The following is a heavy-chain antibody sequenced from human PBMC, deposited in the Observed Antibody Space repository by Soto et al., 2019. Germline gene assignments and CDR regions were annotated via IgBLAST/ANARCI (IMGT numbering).Heavy chain of an antibody. CDR2: IIPILGIA. CDR1: GGTFSSYT. CDR3: AREGDYVWGSYRHSDY. J-gene: IGHJ4*02. Sequence: QVQLVQSGAEVKKPGSSVKVSCKASGGTFSSYTISWVRQAPGQGLEWMGRIIPILGIANYAQKFQGRVTTTADKSTSTAYMELSSLRSEDTAVYYCAREGDYVWGSYRHSDYWGQGTLVTVSS. D-gene: IGHD3-16*02. V-gene: IGHV1-69*08.